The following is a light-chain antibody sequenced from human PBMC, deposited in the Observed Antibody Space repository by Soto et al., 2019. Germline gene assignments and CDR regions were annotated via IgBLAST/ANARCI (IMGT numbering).Light chain of an antibody. CDR2: GAS. Sequence: EIVMTQSPATLSVSPGERATLSCRASQSVSSNLAWYQQKPGQAPRLLIYGASTRATGIPARFSGSGSGTEFTHTVRSLQSEDFAVYYCQEYNNWTWYTFGQGTKLEIK. V-gene: IGKV3-15*01. CDR3: QEYNNWTWYT. J-gene: IGKJ2*01. CDR1: QSVSSN.